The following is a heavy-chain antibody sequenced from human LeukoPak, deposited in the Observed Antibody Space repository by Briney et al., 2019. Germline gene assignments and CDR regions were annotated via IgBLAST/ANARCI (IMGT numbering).Heavy chain of an antibody. CDR2: IYYSGST. CDR1: GGSISSSSYY. Sequence: PSETLSLTCTVSGGSISSSSYYWGWIRQPPGKGLEWIGSIYYSGSTYYNPSLKSRVTISVDTSKNQFSLKLSSVTAADTAVYYCASRRSSWYWGGYFDYWGQGTLVTVSS. CDR3: ASRRSSWYWGGYFDY. V-gene: IGHV4-39*01. J-gene: IGHJ4*02. D-gene: IGHD6-13*01.